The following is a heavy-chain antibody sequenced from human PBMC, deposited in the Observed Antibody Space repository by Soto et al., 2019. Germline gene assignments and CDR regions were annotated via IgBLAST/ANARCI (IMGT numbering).Heavy chain of an antibody. CDR1: GYTFTSYY. V-gene: IGHV1-46*01. CDR2: INPSGGST. Sequence: WASVKVSCKASGYTFTSYYMHWVRQAPGQGLEWMGIINPSGGSTSYAQKFQGRVTMTRDTSTSTVYMELSSLRSEDTAVYYCARDLGYTAMVTDYYYGMDVWGQGTTVTVSS. D-gene: IGHD5-18*01. J-gene: IGHJ6*02. CDR3: ARDLGYTAMVTDYYYGMDV.